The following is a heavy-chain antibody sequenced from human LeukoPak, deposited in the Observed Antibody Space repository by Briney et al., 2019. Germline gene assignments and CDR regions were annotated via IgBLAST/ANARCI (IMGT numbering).Heavy chain of an antibody. CDR2: IRSKANSYAT. CDR1: GFTFSGSA. V-gene: IGHV3-73*01. D-gene: IGHD1-1*01. CDR3: TARYPYPENAFDI. Sequence: GGSLRLSCAASGFTFSGSAMHWVRQASGKGLEWVGRIRSKANSYATAYAASVKGRFTISRDDSKNTAYLQMNSLKTEDTAVYYCTARYPYPENAFDIWGQGTMVTVSS. J-gene: IGHJ3*02.